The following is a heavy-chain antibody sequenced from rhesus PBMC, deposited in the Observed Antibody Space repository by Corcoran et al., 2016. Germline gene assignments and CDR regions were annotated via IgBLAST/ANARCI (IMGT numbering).Heavy chain of an antibody. CDR2: ISSGSQST. V-gene: IGHV4-99*01. Sequence: QVQLRESGPGLVKPSETLSLTCAVSGYSISSGYFWGWLRQPPGKGLEYIGYISSGSQSTSYNPSRKSRVTISKDTSKNQFSLNLASVTAADTAVYYCARIHPEYFELWGQGALVIVSS. CDR3: ARIHPEYFEL. D-gene: IGHD4-23*01. CDR1: GYSISSGYF. J-gene: IGHJ1*01.